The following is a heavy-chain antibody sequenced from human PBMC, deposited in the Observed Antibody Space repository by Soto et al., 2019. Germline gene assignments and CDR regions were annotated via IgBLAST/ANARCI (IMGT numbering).Heavy chain of an antibody. V-gene: IGHV1-8*01. D-gene: IGHD1-7*01. CDR1: GYTFTSYD. Sequence: GASVKVSCKASGYTFTSYDINWVRQATGQGLEWMGWMNPNSGNTGYAQKFQGRVTMTRNTSISTAYMELSSLRSEDTAVYYCARLMRRTGTTPLAYWGQGTLVTVSS. CDR2: MNPNSGNT. J-gene: IGHJ4*02. CDR3: ARLMRRTGTTPLAY.